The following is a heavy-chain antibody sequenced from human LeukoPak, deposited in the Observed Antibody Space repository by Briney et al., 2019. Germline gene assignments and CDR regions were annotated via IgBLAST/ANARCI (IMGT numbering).Heavy chain of an antibody. CDR3: ARDQPIGYNYGYPFDN. J-gene: IGHJ4*02. CDR1: GFTFSDYY. V-gene: IGHV3-11*01. Sequence: GGSLRLSCAASGFTFSDYYMSWIRQAPGKGLEWVSYISSSGSTIYYADSVKGRFIISRDNAKNSLYLQMNNLRVEDTAVYYCARDQPIGYNYGYPFDNWGQGTLVTVSS. D-gene: IGHD5-18*01. CDR2: ISSSGSTI.